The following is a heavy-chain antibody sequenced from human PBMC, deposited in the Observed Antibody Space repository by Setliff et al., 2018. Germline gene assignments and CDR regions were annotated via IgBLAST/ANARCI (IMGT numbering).Heavy chain of an antibody. J-gene: IGHJ4*02. Sequence: PSETLSLSCAASGFTFSTYWMSWVRQAPGKGLEWVANIKQDGSEKYYVDSVKGRFSISRDNAKNSLYLQMNSLRAEDTAVYYCARDPQQLVQGFDYWGQGTLVTVSS. CDR2: IKQDGSEK. D-gene: IGHD6-13*01. CDR1: GFTFSTYW. CDR3: ARDPQQLVQGFDY. V-gene: IGHV3-7*01.